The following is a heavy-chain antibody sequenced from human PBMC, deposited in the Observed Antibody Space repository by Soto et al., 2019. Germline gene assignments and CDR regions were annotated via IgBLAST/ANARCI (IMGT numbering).Heavy chain of an antibody. CDR1: GFTFSSYS. CDR3: ARDLESTVTTYYFDY. D-gene: IGHD4-17*01. V-gene: IGHV3-21*01. CDR2: ISSSSSYI. J-gene: IGHJ4*02. Sequence: PRGVPRLSCAASGFTFSSYSMNWVRQAPGKGLEWVSSISSSSSYIYYADSVKGRFTISRDNAKNSLYLQMNSLRAEDTAVYYCARDLESTVTTYYFDYWGQGTLVTVSS.